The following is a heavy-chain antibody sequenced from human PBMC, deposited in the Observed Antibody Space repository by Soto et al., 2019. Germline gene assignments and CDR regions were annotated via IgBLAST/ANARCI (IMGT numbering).Heavy chain of an antibody. CDR3: AKDHAVVPGGHFDY. D-gene: IGHD2-2*01. CDR2: TTGSATNT. V-gene: IGHV3-23*01. Sequence: PGGSLRLSCAASGFTFSNYAMHWVRQAPGRGLEWVSATTGSATNTYYADSVKGRFTISRDNSKNTLFLQMNSLKTEDTAIYYCAKDHAVVPGGHFDYWGQGTLVTVSS. J-gene: IGHJ4*02. CDR1: GFTFSNYA.